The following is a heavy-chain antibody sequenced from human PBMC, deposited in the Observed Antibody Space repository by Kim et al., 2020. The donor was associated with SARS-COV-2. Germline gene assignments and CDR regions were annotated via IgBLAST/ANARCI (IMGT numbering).Heavy chain of an antibody. V-gene: IGHV3-30*18. D-gene: IGHD6-19*01. J-gene: IGHJ6*02. CDR2: ISYDGSNK. CDR1: GFTFSSYG. CDR3: AKEEGSGYSSGWTYDYSGMDV. Sequence: GGSLRLSCAASGFTFSSYGMHWVRQAPGKGLEWVAVISYDGSNKYYADSVKGRFTISRDNSKNTLYLQMNSLRAEDTAVYYCAKEEGSGYSSGWTYDYSGMDVWGQGTTVTVSS.